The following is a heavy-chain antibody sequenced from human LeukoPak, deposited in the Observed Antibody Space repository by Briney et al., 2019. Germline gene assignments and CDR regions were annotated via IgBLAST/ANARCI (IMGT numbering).Heavy chain of an antibody. CDR1: GYSFATYW. CDR3: ARLWHCSGVRCYPDY. Sequence: GESLKISCKSSGYSFATYWIGWVRHMPGKGLEYMGIIYPGDSDTRYSPSFQGQVTISADKSINTAYLQWSSLKASDTAMYYCARLWHCSGVRCYPDYWGQGTLVTVSS. V-gene: IGHV5-51*01. J-gene: IGHJ4*02. D-gene: IGHD2-15*01. CDR2: IYPGDSDT.